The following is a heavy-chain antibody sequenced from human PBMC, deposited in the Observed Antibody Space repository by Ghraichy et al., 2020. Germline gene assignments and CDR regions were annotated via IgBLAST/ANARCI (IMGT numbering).Heavy chain of an antibody. D-gene: IGHD6-19*01. J-gene: IGHJ4*02. Sequence: SETLSLTCTVSGGSISSSSYYWGWIRQPPGKGLEWIGSIYYSGSTYYNPSLKSRVTISVDTSKNQFSLKLSSVTAADTAVYYCARLDSSGWYDYWGQGTLVTVAS. CDR3: ARLDSSGWYDY. CDR2: IYYSGST. V-gene: IGHV4-39*01. CDR1: GGSISSSSYY.